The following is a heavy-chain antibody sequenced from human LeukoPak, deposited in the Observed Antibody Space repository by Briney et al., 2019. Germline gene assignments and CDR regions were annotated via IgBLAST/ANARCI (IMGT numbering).Heavy chain of an antibody. CDR2: MNPKSGNS. V-gene: IGHV1-8*01. D-gene: IGHD5-18*01. Sequence: ASVKVSCKASGYTFTNHDINWVRQATGQGLEWMGWMNPKSGNSGYAQKFQGRVTMTRDTSISTAYMEVSSLTFEDTAVYFCARGVNAPGTATVLFDNWGQGTLVTVAS. J-gene: IGHJ4*02. CDR1: GYTFTNHD. CDR3: ARGVNAPGTATVLFDN.